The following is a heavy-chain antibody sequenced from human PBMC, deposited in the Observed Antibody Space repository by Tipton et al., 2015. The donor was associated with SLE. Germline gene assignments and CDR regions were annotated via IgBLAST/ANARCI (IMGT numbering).Heavy chain of an antibody. V-gene: IGHV1-69*01. CDR1: GGTFSSYA. D-gene: IGHD1-26*01. J-gene: IGHJ5*01. Sequence: QVQLVQSGPEVKKPGSSVKVSCKASGGTFSSYAISWVRQAPGQGLEWMGGIIPIFGTANYAQKFQGRVTITADESTSTAYMEGGSVGSEDRAVFYWARGGGRSRGDSGGQGPLVPVSS. CDR2: IIPIFGTA. CDR3: ARGGGRSRGDS.